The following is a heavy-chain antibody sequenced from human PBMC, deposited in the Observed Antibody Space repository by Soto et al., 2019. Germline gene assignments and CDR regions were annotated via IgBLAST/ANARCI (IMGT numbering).Heavy chain of an antibody. CDR3: ARGRDQPPVGLYFDS. Sequence: QVQLVQSGAEVKKPGSSVKVSCKASGGTFSSYTISWVRQAPGRGLEWMGAITPIFGTAKYAQKFQGRVTIVADESTSTAYMDLSSLSSGDTAVYYCARGRDQPPVGLYFDSWGEGTRVTVSS. V-gene: IGHV1-69*01. J-gene: IGHJ4*02. CDR1: GGTFSSYT. D-gene: IGHD1-26*01. CDR2: ITPIFGTA.